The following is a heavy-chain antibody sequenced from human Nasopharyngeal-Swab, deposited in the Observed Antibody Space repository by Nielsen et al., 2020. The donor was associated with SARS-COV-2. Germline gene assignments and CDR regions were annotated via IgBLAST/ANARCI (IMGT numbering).Heavy chain of an antibody. J-gene: IGHJ5*02. Sequence: WVRHAPGQRLEWMGWINAGNGNTKYSQKFQGRVTITRDTSASTAYMELSSLRSEDTAVYYCARGCSSTSCPQGVGWFDPWGQGTLVTVSS. D-gene: IGHD2-2*01. CDR3: ARGCSSTSCPQGVGWFDP. CDR2: INAGNGNT. V-gene: IGHV1-3*01.